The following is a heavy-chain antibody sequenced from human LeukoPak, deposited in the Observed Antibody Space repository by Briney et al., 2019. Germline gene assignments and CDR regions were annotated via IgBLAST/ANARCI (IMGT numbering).Heavy chain of an antibody. D-gene: IGHD2-8*01. J-gene: IGHJ4*02. CDR3: ARDKRMNGYFDY. CDR1: GGSISSYY. V-gene: IGHV4-4*07. Sequence: SETLSLTCTVSGGSISSYYWSWIRQPAGKGLEWIGRIYTSGSTNYNPSLKSRVTISVDTSKNQFSLKLSSVTAADTAVYYCARDKRMNGYFDYWGQGTLVTVSS. CDR2: IYTSGST.